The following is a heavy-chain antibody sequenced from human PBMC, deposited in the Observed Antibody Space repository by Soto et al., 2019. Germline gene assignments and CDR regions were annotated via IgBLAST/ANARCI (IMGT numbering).Heavy chain of an antibody. CDR1: GFTFSSYA. J-gene: IGHJ6*02. Sequence: GGSLRLSCAASGFTFSSYAMSWVRQAPGKGLEWVSAISGSGGSTYYADSVEGRFTISRDNSKNTLYLQMNSLRAEDTAVYYCAKDRQWELVRGGLTYYYGMDVWGQGTTVTVSS. D-gene: IGHD1-26*01. CDR3: AKDRQWELVRGGLTYYYGMDV. CDR2: ISGSGGST. V-gene: IGHV3-23*01.